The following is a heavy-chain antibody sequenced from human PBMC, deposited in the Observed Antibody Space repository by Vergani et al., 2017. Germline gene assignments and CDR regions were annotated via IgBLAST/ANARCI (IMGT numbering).Heavy chain of an antibody. CDR1: GFTFSSYA. J-gene: IGHJ2*01. D-gene: IGHD6-13*01. Sequence: EVQLLESGGGLVQPGGSLRLSCAASGFTFSSYAMSWVRQAPGKGLEWVSAISGSGGSTYYADSVKGRFTISRDNSKNTLYLQMNSLRAEDTALYYCVKDIAASGNYWDFDLWGRGTLVTVSS. CDR2: ISGSGGST. CDR3: VKDIAASGNYWDFDL. V-gene: IGHV3-23*01.